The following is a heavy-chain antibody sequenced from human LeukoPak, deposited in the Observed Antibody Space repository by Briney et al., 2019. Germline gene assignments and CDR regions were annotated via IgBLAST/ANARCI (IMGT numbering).Heavy chain of an antibody. CDR3: ARAQPGGFIYPFDS. D-gene: IGHD2-8*02. J-gene: IGHJ5*01. Sequence: GASVTVSCEASGYTFASFDINWVRQAPGQGLEWMGWMNPKSANTGYARKFQGRVTMTRDTSIRTAYMELSNLRSEDTAVYYCARAQPGGFIYPFDSWGQGTLVTVSP. V-gene: IGHV1-8*02. CDR2: MNPKSANT. CDR1: GYTFASFD.